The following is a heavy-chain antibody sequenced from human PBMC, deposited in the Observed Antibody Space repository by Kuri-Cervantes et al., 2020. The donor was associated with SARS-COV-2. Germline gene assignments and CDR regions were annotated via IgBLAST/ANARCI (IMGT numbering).Heavy chain of an antibody. D-gene: IGHD1-26*01. CDR1: GFTYSCYE. CDR3: TGGWWESTY. CDR2: ISSSGSTI. J-gene: IGHJ4*02. Sequence: GEYPKISCEASGFTYSCYEMNWVRPAPGKGLEWVSYISSSGSTIHYADSVKGRFTISRDNAKHSLHLQMISLRADDTAVYYCTGGWWESTYWGQGTLVTVSS. V-gene: IGHV3-48*03.